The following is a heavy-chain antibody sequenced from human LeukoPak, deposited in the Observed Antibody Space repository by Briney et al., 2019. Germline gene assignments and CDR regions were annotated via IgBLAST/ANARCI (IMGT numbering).Heavy chain of an antibody. CDR1: GYIFSDCY. V-gene: IGHV1-2*02. J-gene: IGHJ4*02. D-gene: IGHD2-15*01. CDR2: INPKSGGT. Sequence: ASVKVSCKASGYIFSDCYMHWVRQAPGQGLEWMGWINPKSGGTNYGQKFQGRVTMTRDTSISTAYMEPTRLTSDDTAVYYCAREDMDSNSFDYWGQGTLVTVSS. CDR3: AREDMDSNSFDY.